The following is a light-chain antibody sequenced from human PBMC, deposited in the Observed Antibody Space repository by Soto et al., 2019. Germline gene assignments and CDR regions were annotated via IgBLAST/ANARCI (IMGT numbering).Light chain of an antibody. CDR3: QQYNSFPFT. CDR2: DTS. J-gene: IGKJ5*01. CDR1: QTTSSW. Sequence: DIQMTQSPSTLSASVGDRVIITCRASQTTSSWLAWYQQKPGEAPNLLIYDTSSLQSGVPSRFGGSGSGTEFTLTISSLQPDDFETYYCQQYNSFPFTFGQGTRLEIK. V-gene: IGKV1-5*01.